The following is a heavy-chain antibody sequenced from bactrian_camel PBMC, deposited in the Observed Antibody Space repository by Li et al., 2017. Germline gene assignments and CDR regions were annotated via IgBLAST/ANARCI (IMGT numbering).Heavy chain of an antibody. CDR3: AAGSSRGVPFRERGYPY. V-gene: IGHV3S60*01. CDR1: YFPYDTNNR. J-gene: IGHJ4*01. CDR2: IPPFSDAK. Sequence: HVQLVESGGGSVQAGGSLRLSCLALYFPYDTNNRMGWFRQVPGKEREGVAIIPPFSDAKYYADSVKGRFTISQDPTKNAVYLQMDSLTPEDTAMYYCAAGSSRGVPFRERGYPYWGQGTQVTVS. D-gene: IGHD3*01.